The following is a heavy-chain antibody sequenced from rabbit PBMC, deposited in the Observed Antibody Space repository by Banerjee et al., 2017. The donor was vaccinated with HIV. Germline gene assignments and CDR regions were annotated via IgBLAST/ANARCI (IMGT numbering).Heavy chain of an antibody. V-gene: IGHV1S43*01. Sequence: QQQLEESGGGLVKPGGTLTLTCKASGIDFSTYYYMCWVRQAPGKGLELIACIDTSSGSTWYASWVNGRFTISRSTSLNTVDLKMTSLTAADTATYFCARGGAGSNKYTSFNLWGPGTLVTVS. D-gene: IGHD8-1*01. CDR1: GIDFSTYYY. J-gene: IGHJ4*01. CDR3: ARGGAGSNKYTSFNL. CDR2: IDTSSGST.